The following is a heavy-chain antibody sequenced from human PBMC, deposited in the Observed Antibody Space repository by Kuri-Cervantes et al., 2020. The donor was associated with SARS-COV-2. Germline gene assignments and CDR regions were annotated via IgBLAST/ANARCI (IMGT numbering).Heavy chain of an antibody. J-gene: IGHJ4*02. D-gene: IGHD7-27*01. CDR1: GFTFSSYD. V-gene: IGHV3-23*01. CDR2: IGSYGVTT. CDR3: ARETAGEGSFDY. Sequence: GESLKISCAASGFTFSSYDMSWVRQAPGKGLEWVSGIGSYGVTTYYADSVKGRFTISRDNSKNTLYLQMNSLRAEDTAVYYCARETAGEGSFDYWGQGTLVTVSS.